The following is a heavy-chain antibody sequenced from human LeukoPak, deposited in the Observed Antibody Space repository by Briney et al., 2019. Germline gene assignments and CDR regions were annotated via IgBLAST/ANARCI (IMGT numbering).Heavy chain of an antibody. CDR3: ARDFRVRGGGRAPRVRDY. Sequence: ASVKVSCKASGYIFTGYYMHWVRQAPGQGLEWMGWINCNSGGTNYPQKFQGRVSMTRDTSISTVYLEVSSLTSNAVAVDDCARDFRVRGGGRAPRVRDYWGQGTLVTVSS. CDR1: GYIFTGYY. J-gene: IGHJ4*02. CDR2: INCNSGGT. D-gene: IGHD3-16*01. V-gene: IGHV1-2*02.